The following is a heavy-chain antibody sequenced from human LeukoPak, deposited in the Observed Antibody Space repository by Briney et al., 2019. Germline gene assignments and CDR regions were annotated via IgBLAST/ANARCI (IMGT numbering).Heavy chain of an antibody. Sequence: GASVKVSCKASGYTFTSYDINWVRQATGQGLEWMGWMNPNSGNTGYAQKFQGRVTMTRNTSISTAYMELGSLRSVDTAVYYCARASITYDFWSGYFFYYYYGMDVWGQGTTVTVSS. J-gene: IGHJ6*02. V-gene: IGHV1-8*01. D-gene: IGHD3-3*01. CDR2: MNPNSGNT. CDR3: ARASITYDFWSGYFFYYYYGMDV. CDR1: GYTFTSYD.